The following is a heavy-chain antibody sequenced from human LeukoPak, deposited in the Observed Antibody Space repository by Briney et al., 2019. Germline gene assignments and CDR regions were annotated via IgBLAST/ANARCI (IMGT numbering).Heavy chain of an antibody. CDR2: INHSGST. CDR3: ARGTRHYDSSGYYYVTSFGPAPFDY. CDR1: GGSFSGYY. J-gene: IGHJ4*02. Sequence: SETLSLTCAVYGGSFSGYYWSWIRQPPGKGLEWIGEINHSGSTNYNPSLKSRVTISVDTSKNQFSLKLNSVTAADTAVYYCARGTRHYDSSGYYYVTSFGPAPFDYWGQGTLVTVSS. D-gene: IGHD3-22*01. V-gene: IGHV4-34*01.